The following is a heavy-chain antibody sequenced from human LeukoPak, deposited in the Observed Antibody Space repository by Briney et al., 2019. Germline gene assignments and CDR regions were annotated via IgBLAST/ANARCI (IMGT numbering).Heavy chain of an antibody. CDR3: AKDFCSGGSCYSGLAS. J-gene: IGHJ4*02. CDR1: GFTFSSYA. CDR2: ISGSGGST. V-gene: IGHV3-23*01. Sequence: GGSLRLSCAASGFTFSSYAMSWVRQAPGKGLEWVSAISGSGGSTYYADSVKGRFTISRDNSQNTLYLQMHSLRAEDTAVYYCAKDFCSGGSCYSGLASWGQGTLVTVSS. D-gene: IGHD2-15*01.